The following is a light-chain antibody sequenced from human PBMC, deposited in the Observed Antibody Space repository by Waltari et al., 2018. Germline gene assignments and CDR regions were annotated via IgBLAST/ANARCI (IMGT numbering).Light chain of an antibody. V-gene: IGKV3-11*01. CDR3: QQRGNWPSGYT. Sequence: EIVLTQSPATLSLSPGERATLSCRARRGVGSYLAWYQQKPGQAPRLLIYDASIRATGIPARFSGSGSGTDFTLTISSLEPEDFAVYFCQQRGNWPSGYTFGQGTKLEIK. CDR1: RGVGSY. CDR2: DAS. J-gene: IGKJ2*01.